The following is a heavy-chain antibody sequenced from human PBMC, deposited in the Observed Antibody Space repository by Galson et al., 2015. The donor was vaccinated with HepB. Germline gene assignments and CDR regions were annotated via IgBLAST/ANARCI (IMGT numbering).Heavy chain of an antibody. J-gene: IGHJ6*03. V-gene: IGHV3-23*01. CDR3: AKDKLQGSSWSRGYYYYYMDV. Sequence: SLRLSCAASGFTFSSYAMSWVRQAPGKGLEWVSAISGSGGSTYYADSVKGRFTISRDNSKNTLYLQMNSLRAEDTAVYYCAKDKLQGSSWSRGYYYYYMDVWGKGTTVTVSS. CDR2: ISGSGGST. CDR1: GFTFSSYA. D-gene: IGHD6-13*01.